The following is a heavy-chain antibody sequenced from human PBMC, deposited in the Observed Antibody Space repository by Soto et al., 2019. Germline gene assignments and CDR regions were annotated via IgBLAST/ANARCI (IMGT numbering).Heavy chain of an antibody. D-gene: IGHD2-15*01. CDR3: ARAHAPTLPFDY. J-gene: IGHJ4*01. Sequence: SETLSLTCTVSGGSMRNVYWSWIRQPPGKRLEWIGFIFHSGNAKYNPSLKSRVTTSIDTSKSQFSLSLDSVTAADTAVYFCARAHAPTLPFDYWGLGTLVTVSS. CDR1: GGSMRNVY. CDR2: IFHSGNA. V-gene: IGHV4-59*01.